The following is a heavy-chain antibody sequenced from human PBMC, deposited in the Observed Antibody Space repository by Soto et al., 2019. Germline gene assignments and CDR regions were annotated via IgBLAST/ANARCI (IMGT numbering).Heavy chain of an antibody. CDR2: IIPLFGTT. CDR1: GVTFNTYG. D-gene: IGHD6-19*01. V-gene: IGHV1-69*01. J-gene: IGHJ4*02. Sequence: QVHLVQSGAEVKKPGSSVKVSCRASGVTFNTYGFNWVRQAPGQGLEWMGGIIPLFGTTTYAQNFQGRVTITADQSTTTAYREMSGLTSEDTAVYFCAIGGELAGWMPFDSWGQGTLVTVSS. CDR3: AIGGELAGWMPFDS.